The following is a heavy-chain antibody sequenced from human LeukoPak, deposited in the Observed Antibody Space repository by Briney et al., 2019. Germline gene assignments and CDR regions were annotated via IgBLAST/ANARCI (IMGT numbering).Heavy chain of an antibody. Sequence: GRSLRLSCAASGFTFSSYAMHWVRQAPGKGLEWVAVISYDGSNKYYADSVKGRFTISRDNSKNTLYLQMNSLRAEDTAVYYCAKSDSRGYYGGDYWGQGTLVTVSS. CDR1: GFTFSSYA. D-gene: IGHD3-22*01. V-gene: IGHV3-30-3*02. CDR2: ISYDGSNK. J-gene: IGHJ4*02. CDR3: AKSDSRGYYGGDY.